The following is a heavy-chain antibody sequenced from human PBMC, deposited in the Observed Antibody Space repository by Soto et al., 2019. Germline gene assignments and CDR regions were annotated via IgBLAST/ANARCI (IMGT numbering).Heavy chain of an antibody. Sequence: ASVKVSCKASGYTFTRSGISWVRQAPGQGHEWMGWMNPNSGNTGYAQKFQGRVTMTRNTSISTAYMELSSLRSEDTAVYYCVRGRNGYNFRYWGQGTLVTVSS. V-gene: IGHV1-8*01. D-gene: IGHD5-12*01. J-gene: IGHJ4*02. CDR1: GYTFTRSG. CDR3: VRGRNGYNFRY. CDR2: MNPNSGNT.